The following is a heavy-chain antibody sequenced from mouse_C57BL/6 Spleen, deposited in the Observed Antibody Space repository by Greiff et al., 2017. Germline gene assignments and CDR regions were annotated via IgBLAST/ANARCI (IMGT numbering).Heavy chain of an antibody. CDR2: IYPGDGAT. CDR3: ARAPAYYSTPYAMDY. D-gene: IGHD2-5*01. CDR1: GYAFSSSW. V-gene: IGHV1-82*01. Sequence: QVQLQQSGPELVKPGASVKISCKASGYAFSSSWMNWVTQRPGKGLEWIGRIYPGDGATNYNGKFKGKATLTAGKSSSPAYMQLSSLTSDDSAVYVCARAPAYYSTPYAMDYWGQGTSVTVSS. J-gene: IGHJ4*01.